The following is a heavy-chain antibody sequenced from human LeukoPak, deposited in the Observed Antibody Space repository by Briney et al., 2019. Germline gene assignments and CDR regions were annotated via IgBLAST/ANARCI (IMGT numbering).Heavy chain of an antibody. CDR3: ARETTMLRGVGFDH. CDR2: IYYSGST. Sequence: SETLSLTCTVSGGSISSYYWSWIRQPPGKGLEWIGYIYYSGSTNYNPSLKSRVTISVDTSKNQFSLKLSSVTAADTAVYYCARETTMLRGVGFDHWGQGSLVTVSS. CDR1: GGSISSYY. V-gene: IGHV4-59*01. D-gene: IGHD3-10*01. J-gene: IGHJ4*02.